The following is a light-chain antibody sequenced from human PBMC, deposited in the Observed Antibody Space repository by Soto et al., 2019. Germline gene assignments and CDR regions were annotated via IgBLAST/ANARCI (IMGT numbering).Light chain of an antibody. CDR1: QSISSW. CDR2: KAS. V-gene: IGKV1-5*03. CDR3: QQYNSYSWT. Sequence: DIPMTQSPSTLSASVGDRVTITCRASQSISSWLAWYQQKPGKAPKLLIYKASSLESGVPSRFSGSGSGTEFTLTISSLQPDDFATYYCQQYNSYSWTFGQGTNVDIK. J-gene: IGKJ1*01.